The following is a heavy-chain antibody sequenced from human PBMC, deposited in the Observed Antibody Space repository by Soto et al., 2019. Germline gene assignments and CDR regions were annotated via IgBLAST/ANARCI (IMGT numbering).Heavy chain of an antibody. CDR1: GFIFSNAW. J-gene: IGHJ4*02. V-gene: IGHV3-15*07. D-gene: IGHD6-13*01. Sequence: GGSLRLSCAASGFIFSNAWMNWVRQAPGKGLEWVGRILSKPNGGTTDYAAPVEGRFAISRDDSKNTLYLQMNSLKTEDTAVYFCATTVGIAAANYWGQGTLVTVSS. CDR3: ATTVGIAAANY. CDR2: ILSKPNGGTT.